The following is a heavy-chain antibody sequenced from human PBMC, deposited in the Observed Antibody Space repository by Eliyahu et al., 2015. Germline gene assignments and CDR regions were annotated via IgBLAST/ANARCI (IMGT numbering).Heavy chain of an antibody. D-gene: IGHD2-2*01. CDR1: GSSIRSGYY. Sequence: QVQLQESGPGLVKPSETLSLTCTVSGSSIRSGYYWGWIRQPPGKGLEWIGSIYHSGTTCYHPSLKSRVTISVDTSQNQFSLRLSSVTAADTAVYYCARGGTTASCYSPPCSWGQGTLVTVSS. CDR2: IYHSGTT. CDR3: ARGGTTASCYSPPCS. V-gene: IGHV4-38-2*02. J-gene: IGHJ5*02.